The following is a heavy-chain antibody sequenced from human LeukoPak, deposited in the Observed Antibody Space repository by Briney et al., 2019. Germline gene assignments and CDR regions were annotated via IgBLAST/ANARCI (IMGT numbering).Heavy chain of an antibody. CDR1: GFRFSTYG. D-gene: IGHD6-6*01. J-gene: IGHJ4*02. Sequence: GGSLRLSCAASGFRFSTYGMHWVRQAPGKGLGGVAVLWYDGNNKYYRDSVKGRFTISRDNSKNTLYLQMNSLRGEDTAVYYCARRGKEYSSSWAFDYWGQGTLVTVSS. V-gene: IGHV3-33*01. CDR3: ARRGKEYSSSWAFDY. CDR2: LWYDGNNK.